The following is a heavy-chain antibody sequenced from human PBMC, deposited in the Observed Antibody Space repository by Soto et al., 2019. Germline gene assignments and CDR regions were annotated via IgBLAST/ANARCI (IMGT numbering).Heavy chain of an antibody. CDR2: INPATGAA. Sequence: QLHLVQSGAVVKKPGASVTVSCSASGYPVTAYYMHWVRQAPGRGLEWMGGINPATGAAKYTQTFQGRVTLARDTSTSNIFMELSGPTSEDPAVFYCARGGGVGVAGSAAFDMWGQGTLVTVSS. V-gene: IGHV1-2*02. J-gene: IGHJ3*02. CDR3: ARGGGVGVAGSAAFDM. D-gene: IGHD3-3*01. CDR1: GYPVTAYY.